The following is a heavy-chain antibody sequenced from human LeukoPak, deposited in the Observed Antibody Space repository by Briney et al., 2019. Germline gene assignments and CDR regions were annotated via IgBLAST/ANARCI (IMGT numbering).Heavy chain of an antibody. D-gene: IGHD3-22*01. CDR1: GFTFSSYG. CDR2: IWYDGSNK. J-gene: IGHJ3*02. Sequence: PGGSLRLSCAASGFTFSSYGMHWVRQAPGKGLEWVAVIWYDGSNKYYADSVKGRFTISRDNSKNTLYLQMNSLRAEDTAVYYCAKLCVDSSGYYYVQDAFDIWGQGTMVTVSS. CDR3: AKLCVDSSGYYYVQDAFDI. V-gene: IGHV3-33*06.